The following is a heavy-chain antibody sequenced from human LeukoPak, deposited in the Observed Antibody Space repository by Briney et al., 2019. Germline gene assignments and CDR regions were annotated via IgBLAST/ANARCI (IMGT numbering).Heavy chain of an antibody. CDR1: GGSISSGDYY. V-gene: IGHV4-30-4*08. J-gene: IGHJ4*02. CDR2: IYYSGST. CDR3: ARWAQYYDFWSGYVLDY. Sequence: PSETLSLTCTVSGGSISSGDYYWSWIRQPPGKGLEWIGYIYYSGSTYYNPSLKSRVTISADTSKNQFSLKLSSVTAADTAVYYCARWAQYYDFWSGYVLDYWGQGTLVTVSS. D-gene: IGHD3-3*01.